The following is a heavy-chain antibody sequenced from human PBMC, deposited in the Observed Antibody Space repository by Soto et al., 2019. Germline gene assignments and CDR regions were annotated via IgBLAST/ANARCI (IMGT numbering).Heavy chain of an antibody. V-gene: IGHV4-34*01. CDR3: ARVNPTYTKPLNRFDS. Sequence: SEALCVTCAVYGGSFSGDYWSWIRHPPGKGLEWIGEINHSGSTNYNPSLKSRVTISVDTSKNQFSLKLSSVTAADTAVYYCARVNPTYTKPLNRFDSRSQGTLVTVSS. CDR2: INHSGST. J-gene: IGHJ5*01. CDR1: GGSFSGDY. D-gene: IGHD2-8*01.